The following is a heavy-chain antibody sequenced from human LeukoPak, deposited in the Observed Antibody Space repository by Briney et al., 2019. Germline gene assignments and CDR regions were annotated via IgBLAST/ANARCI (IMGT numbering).Heavy chain of an antibody. CDR2: IIPIFGTA. Sequence: SVKVSCKASGGTFSSYAISWVRQAPGQGLEWMGGIIPIFGTANYAQKFQGRVTMTEDTSTDTAYMELSSLRSEDTAVYYCATAEGIWFGESRWGYGMDVWGQGTTVTVSS. CDR3: ATAEGIWFGESRWGYGMDV. CDR1: GGTFSSYA. D-gene: IGHD3-10*01. J-gene: IGHJ6*02. V-gene: IGHV1-69*06.